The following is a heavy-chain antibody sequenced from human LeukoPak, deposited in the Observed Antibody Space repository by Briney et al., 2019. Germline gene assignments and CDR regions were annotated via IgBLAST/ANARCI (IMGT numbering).Heavy chain of an antibody. CDR1: GYIFTASH. CDR3: ARGDCSGVSCYSVDS. D-gene: IGHD2-15*01. Sequence: ASVKLSCKASGYIFTASHIHWVRQAPRQGLEWMGWINPNIGGTSFAKKFQGRVTLNRDTSITTTYLELTGLRSDDTAVYFCARGDCSGVSCYSVDSWGQGTLVTVSS. CDR2: INPNIGGT. V-gene: IGHV1-2*02. J-gene: IGHJ4*02.